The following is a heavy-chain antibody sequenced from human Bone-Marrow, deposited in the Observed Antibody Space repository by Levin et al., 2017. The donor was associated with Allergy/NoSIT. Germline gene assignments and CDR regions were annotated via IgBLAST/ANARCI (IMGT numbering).Heavy chain of an antibody. Sequence: KISCKASGGTLNSLTLSWVRQAPGQGLEWMGRIIPMFGIAKYAQKFQDRVTITADRSTRTAYMEVNSLTFEDTAVYFCARGTQPTYYFDYWGQGTPVTVSS. CDR1: GGTLNSLT. D-gene: IGHD1-1*01. CDR2: IIPMFGIA. V-gene: IGHV1-69*02. CDR3: ARGTQPTYYFDY. J-gene: IGHJ4*02.